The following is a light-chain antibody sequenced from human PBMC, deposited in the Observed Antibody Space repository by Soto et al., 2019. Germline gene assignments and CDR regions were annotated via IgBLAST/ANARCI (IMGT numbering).Light chain of an antibody. CDR1: QSISGW. CDR2: KAS. J-gene: IGKJ1*01. Sequence: DIQTTQSPSTLSAFVGDRVTITCRASQSISGWLAWYQQIPGKAPRLLIYKASTLKSGVPSRFSGSGSGTEFTLTISSLQPDDFATYYCQHDNSYSEAFGQGTKVDI. CDR3: QHDNSYSEA. V-gene: IGKV1-5*03.